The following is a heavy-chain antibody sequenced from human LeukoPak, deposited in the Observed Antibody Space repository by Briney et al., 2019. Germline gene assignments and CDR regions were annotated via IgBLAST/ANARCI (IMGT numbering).Heavy chain of an antibody. J-gene: IGHJ6*03. CDR1: GCSISSYY. CDR2: IYTSGST. CDR3: ARQSTVTKGVGYYYYYMDV. D-gene: IGHD4-17*01. V-gene: IGHV4-4*07. Sequence: PSETLSLTCTVSGCSISSYYWSWIRQPAGKGLEWIGRIYTSGSTNYNPSLKSRVTMSVDTSKNQFSLKLSSVTAADTAVYYCARQSTVTKGVGYYYYYMDVWGKGTTVTVSS.